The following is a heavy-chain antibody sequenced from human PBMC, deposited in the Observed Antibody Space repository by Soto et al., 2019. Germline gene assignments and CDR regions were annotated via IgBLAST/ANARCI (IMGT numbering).Heavy chain of an antibody. Sequence: LRLSCAASGFSFTTYVMHWVRQAPGKGLVWVAVISHDGSYKYYGDAVKGRFTISRDTSKNAVYLEMNSLRPEDTAVYYCAKGLLAIVGTTLPRDAFNIWGQGTMVTVSS. CDR2: ISHDGSYK. CDR1: GFSFTTYV. CDR3: AKGLLAIVGTTLPRDAFNI. J-gene: IGHJ3*02. V-gene: IGHV3-30*18. D-gene: IGHD1-26*01.